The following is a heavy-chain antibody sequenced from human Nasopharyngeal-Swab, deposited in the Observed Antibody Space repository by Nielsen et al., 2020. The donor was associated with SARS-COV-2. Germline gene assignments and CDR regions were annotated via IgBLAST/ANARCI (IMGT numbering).Heavy chain of an antibody. CDR2: ISGGGEST. D-gene: IGHD1-26*01. Sequence: GESLKISCAASGFTFSEYAFHWVRQAPGKGLEWVSVISGGGESTHYADSVKGRFSISRVDSRETAYLQMDSLRAEDTAVYYCARDPSFVGSLEFDQWGRGTLVTVSS. CDR1: GFTFSEYA. J-gene: IGHJ4*02. V-gene: IGHV3-23*01. CDR3: ARDPSFVGSLEFDQ.